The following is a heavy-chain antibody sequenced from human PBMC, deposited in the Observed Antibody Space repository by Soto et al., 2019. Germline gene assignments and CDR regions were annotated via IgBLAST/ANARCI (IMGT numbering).Heavy chain of an antibody. CDR2: IIPIFGTA. CDR1: GGTFSSYA. CDR3: ARDVSYCSGGSCYSWLDP. V-gene: IGHV1-69*13. Sequence: SVKVSCKASGGTFSSYAISWVRQAPGQGLEWMGGIIPIFGTANYAQKFQGRVTITADESTSTAYMELSSLRSEDTAVYYCARDVSYCSGGSCYSWLDPWGQGTLVTVSS. J-gene: IGHJ5*02. D-gene: IGHD2-15*01.